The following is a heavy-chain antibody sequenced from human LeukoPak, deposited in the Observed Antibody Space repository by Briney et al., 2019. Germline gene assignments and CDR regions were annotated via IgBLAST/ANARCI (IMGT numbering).Heavy chain of an antibody. Sequence: SVKVSCKASRGTFSSYAISWVRQAPGQGLEWMGGIIPILGTANYAQKFQGRGTLTADEFTSTAYMELSSLRSEDTAVYYCARDRPGRYCSSTRCYMASPFDPWGQGTLVTVSS. CDR1: RGTFSSYA. CDR3: ARDRPGRYCSSTRCYMASPFDP. CDR2: IIPILGTA. D-gene: IGHD2-2*02. J-gene: IGHJ5*02. V-gene: IGHV1-69*13.